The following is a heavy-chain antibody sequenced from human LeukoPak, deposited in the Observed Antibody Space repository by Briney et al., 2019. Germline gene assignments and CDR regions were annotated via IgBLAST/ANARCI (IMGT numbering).Heavy chain of an antibody. CDR3: AGHHPRNTVDF. D-gene: IGHD2-8*02. J-gene: IGHJ4*02. Sequence: SGTLSLTCAVYGGSFSSYYWSWIRQPPGKGLEWIGEINHSGSTNYNPSLKSRVTISVDTSKNQFSLKLSSVTAADTAVYYCAGHHPRNTVDFWGQGTLVTVSS. CDR1: GGSFSSYY. V-gene: IGHV4-34*01. CDR2: INHSGST.